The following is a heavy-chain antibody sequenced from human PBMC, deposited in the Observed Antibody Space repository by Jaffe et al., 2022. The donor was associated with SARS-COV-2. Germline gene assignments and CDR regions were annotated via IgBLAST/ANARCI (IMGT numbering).Heavy chain of an antibody. CDR3: ARDALLVGAINCFDP. J-gene: IGHJ5*02. CDR2: INPNSGDK. V-gene: IGHV1-2*06. D-gene: IGHD1-26*01. Sequence: QVQLVQSGAEVKKPGASVKVSCKASGYIFTGYYIHWVRQAPGQGLEWMGRINPNSGDKSYAQKFQGRVTMTTDTSISTAYMDLSRLTSDDTAVYYCARDALLVGAINCFDPWGQGTLVTVSS. CDR1: GYIFTGYY.